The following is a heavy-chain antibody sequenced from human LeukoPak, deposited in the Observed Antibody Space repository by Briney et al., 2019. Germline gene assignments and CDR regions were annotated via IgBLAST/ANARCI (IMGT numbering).Heavy chain of an antibody. CDR3: ASSGCSGGSCYLGSYYYYGMDV. D-gene: IGHD2-15*01. Sequence: GGSLRLSCEASGFTFSDYHMSWIRQAPGKGLDGVSYISSSGSTIYYADSVKGRFTFSRDNAKNSLYLQMNSLRAEDTAVYYCASSGCSGGSCYLGSYYYYGMDVWGQGTTVTVSS. J-gene: IGHJ6*02. V-gene: IGHV3-11*01. CDR2: ISSSGSTI. CDR1: GFTFSDYH.